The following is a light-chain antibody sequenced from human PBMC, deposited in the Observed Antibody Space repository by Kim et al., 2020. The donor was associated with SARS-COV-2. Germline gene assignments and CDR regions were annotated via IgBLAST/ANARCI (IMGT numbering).Light chain of an antibody. J-gene: IGKJ5*01. V-gene: IGKV1-33*01. CDR2: GAS. Sequence: VSVGARVTITCQASQDINDYLYWYQQKPGMAPKLLIYGASNLKTGVPSRFSGGGSGTDFTFTISSLQPEDIATYYCQQYDNLPITFGQGTRLEIK. CDR3: QQYDNLPIT. CDR1: QDINDY.